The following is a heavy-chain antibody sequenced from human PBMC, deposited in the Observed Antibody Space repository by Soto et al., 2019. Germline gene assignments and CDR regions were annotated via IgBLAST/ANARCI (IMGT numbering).Heavy chain of an antibody. D-gene: IGHD6-19*01. CDR2: IVPIFGTT. CDR1: GGTFSNYA. V-gene: IGHV1-69*12. CDR3: ARVEAVAGLYNYHGLDV. J-gene: IGHJ6*02. Sequence: QVQLVQSGAEVKKPGSSVKVSCKVSGGTFSNYAIDWVRLAPGHGLEWMGGIVPIFGTTYYTQKFQGRATIIADDSTPTAYLETSSLRSEDTAIYYCARVEAVAGLYNYHGLDVWGQGTAVTVSS.